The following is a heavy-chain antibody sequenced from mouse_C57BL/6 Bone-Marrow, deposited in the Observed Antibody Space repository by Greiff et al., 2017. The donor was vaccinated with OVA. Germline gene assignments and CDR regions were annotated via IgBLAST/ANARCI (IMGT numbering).Heavy chain of an antibody. CDR1: GFTFSSYT. J-gene: IGHJ4*01. D-gene: IGHD1-1*01. V-gene: IGHV5-9*01. CDR3: ARHPYYSGSSGDYAMDY. CDR2: ISGGGGNT. Sequence: EVNVVESGGGLVKPGGSLKLSCAASGFTFSSYTMSWVRQTPEKRLEWVATISGGGGNTYYPDSVKGRFTISRDNAKNTLYLQMSSLRSEDTALYYCARHPYYSGSSGDYAMDYWGQGTSVTVSS.